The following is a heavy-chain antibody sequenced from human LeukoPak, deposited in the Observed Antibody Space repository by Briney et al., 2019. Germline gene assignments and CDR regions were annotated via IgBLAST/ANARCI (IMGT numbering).Heavy chain of an antibody. Sequence: SETLSLTCIVSGDSISGRDYYWGWIRPTPGKGLEWMGSIYSSGNTFYNPSFPTRVTVSVDTSKNQLSLQLPSVTAADAVMYYCARNPNLVVVVLPTPSFFDSWGQGTLVAVSS. CDR3: ARNPNLVVVVLPTPSFFDS. D-gene: IGHD2-15*01. CDR1: GDSISGRDYY. J-gene: IGHJ4*02. CDR2: IYSSGNT. V-gene: IGHV4-39*01.